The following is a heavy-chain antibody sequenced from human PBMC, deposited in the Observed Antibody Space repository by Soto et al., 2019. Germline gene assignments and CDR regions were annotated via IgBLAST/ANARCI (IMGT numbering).Heavy chain of an antibody. CDR2: MNPNSGNT. J-gene: IGHJ6*02. CDR3: ARERASFYGMDV. CDR1: GYTFTSYD. V-gene: IGHV1-8*01. Sequence: QVQLVQSGAEVKKPGASVKVSCKASGYTFTSYDINWVRQATGQGLEWMGWMNPNSGNTGYAQKFQGRVTMTRNSSISTAYMELSSLRSGDTAVYYCARERASFYGMDVWGQGTRVTVSS.